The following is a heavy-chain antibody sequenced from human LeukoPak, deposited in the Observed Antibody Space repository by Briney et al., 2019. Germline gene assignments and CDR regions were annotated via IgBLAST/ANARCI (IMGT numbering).Heavy chain of an antibody. Sequence: PSETLSLTCTVTGGSFNRYYWDWIRQPPGKGLEWGGCIYYSGTTNYNPSLTSRVTMSVDTSKHQFSLNLNSVTAADTAVYYCARHASYFGSGHDYWGHGTLVTVSS. CDR3: ARHASYFGSGHDY. J-gene: IGHJ4*01. CDR1: GGSFNRYY. CDR2: IYYSGTT. D-gene: IGHD3-10*01. V-gene: IGHV4-59*08.